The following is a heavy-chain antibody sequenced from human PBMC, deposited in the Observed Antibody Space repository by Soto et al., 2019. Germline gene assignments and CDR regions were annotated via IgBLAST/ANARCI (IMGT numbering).Heavy chain of an antibody. Sequence: VASVKVSCKASGYTFTSYGISWVRQAPGQGLEWMGWISAYNGNTNYAQKLQGRVTMTTDTSTSTAYMELRSLRSDDTAVYYCARDLSDFWSGYWFGRWFDPWGQGTLVTVSS. J-gene: IGHJ5*02. CDR1: GYTFTSYG. CDR3: ARDLSDFWSGYWFGRWFDP. CDR2: ISAYNGNT. D-gene: IGHD3-3*01. V-gene: IGHV1-18*01.